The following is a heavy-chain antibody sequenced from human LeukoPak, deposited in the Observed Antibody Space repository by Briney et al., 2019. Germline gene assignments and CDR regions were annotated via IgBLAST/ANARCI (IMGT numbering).Heavy chain of an antibody. CDR1: GYSFTSYW. CDR2: IYPGDSHT. CDR3: ARHRPGAYGDPLQEDY. D-gene: IGHD4-17*01. J-gene: IGHJ4*02. Sequence: GESLKISCKGSGYSFTSYWIGWVRQMPGKGLEWMGIIYPGDSHTRYSPSFQGQVTISADKSISTAYLQWSSLRASDTAMYYCARHRPGAYGDPLQEDYWGQGTLVTVSS. V-gene: IGHV5-51*01.